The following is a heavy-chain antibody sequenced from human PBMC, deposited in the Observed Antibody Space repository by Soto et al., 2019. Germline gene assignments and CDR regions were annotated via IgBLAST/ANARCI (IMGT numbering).Heavy chain of an antibody. V-gene: IGHV3-23*01. J-gene: IGHJ5*02. CDR2: ISGSGGNT. Sequence: PGGSLRLSCAASGVTFSRYAMSWVRQAPGKGLEWVSAISGSGGNTYYADSVKGRFTISRDNSKNTLYLQMNSLRAEDTAVYYCAKDMYYYDSSGYPRANWFDPWGQGTLVTVSS. D-gene: IGHD3-22*01. CDR1: GVTFSRYA. CDR3: AKDMYYYDSSGYPRANWFDP.